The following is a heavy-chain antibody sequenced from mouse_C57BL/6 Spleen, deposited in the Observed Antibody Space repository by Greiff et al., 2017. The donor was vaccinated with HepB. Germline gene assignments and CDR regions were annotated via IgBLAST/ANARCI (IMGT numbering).Heavy chain of an antibody. V-gene: IGHV5-2*01. CDR2: IMSDGGST. D-gene: IGHD2-5*01. J-gene: IGHJ4*01. Sequence: DVKLVESGGGLVLPGESLKLSCESTEYEFPSHDMSWVRKTPGKRLELVAAIMSDGGSTYYPDTMERRFILSRDNTKKTLYLQMSRLRSEDTALYYCARHNSNGAMDYWGQGTSVTVSS. CDR3: ARHNSNGAMDY. CDR1: EYEFPSHD.